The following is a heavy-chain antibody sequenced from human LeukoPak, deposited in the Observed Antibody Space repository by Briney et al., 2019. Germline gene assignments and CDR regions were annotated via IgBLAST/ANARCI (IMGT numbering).Heavy chain of an antibody. J-gene: IGHJ3*02. CDR3: ARDVSQIPTAMVKNAFDI. Sequence: SVKVSCKASGGTFSSYAISWVRQAPGQGLEWMGRIIPIFGTANYAQKFQGRVTITTDESTSTAYMELSSPRSEDTAVYYCARDVSQIPTAMVKNAFDIWGQGTMVTVSS. D-gene: IGHD5-18*01. V-gene: IGHV1-69*05. CDR1: GGTFSSYA. CDR2: IIPIFGTA.